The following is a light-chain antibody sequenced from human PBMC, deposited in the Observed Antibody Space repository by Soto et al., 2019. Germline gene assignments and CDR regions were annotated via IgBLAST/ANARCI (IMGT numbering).Light chain of an antibody. V-gene: IGKV1-39*01. CDR1: QSISRY. J-gene: IGKJ5*01. CDR3: QQGYTTPIP. CDR2: TAS. Sequence: DIKMTQYISSLSASVGDRFTMTCRASQSISRYLNWYPTPTGKAPKLLIYTASSLQSGVPSRLRGSGSGTDFTLTLSSLQPEDVATYHGQQGYTTPIPFGQGTRLEIK.